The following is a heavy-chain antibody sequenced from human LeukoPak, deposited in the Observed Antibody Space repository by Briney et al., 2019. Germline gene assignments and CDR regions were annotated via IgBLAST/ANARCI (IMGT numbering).Heavy chain of an antibody. V-gene: IGHV4-59*08. CDR1: GGSISSYY. CDR3: ARQTGGDYGDYFDY. D-gene: IGHD4-17*01. CDR2: IYYSGST. J-gene: IGHJ4*02. Sequence: PSETLSLTCTVSGGSISSYYWSWIRQPPGKGLEWIGYIYYSGSTYYNPSLKSRATISVDTSKNQYSLKLSSVTAADTAVYYCARQTGGDYGDYFDYWGQGTLVTVSS.